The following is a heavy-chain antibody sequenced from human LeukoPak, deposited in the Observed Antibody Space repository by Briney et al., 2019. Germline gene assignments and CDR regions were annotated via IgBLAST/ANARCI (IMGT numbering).Heavy chain of an antibody. CDR2: IKQDGSEK. J-gene: IGHJ4*02. V-gene: IGHV3-7*01. CDR3: ARDGEDENYDFWSGYYSSFDY. CDR1: GFTFSSYW. D-gene: IGHD3-3*01. Sequence: GGSLRLSCAASGFTFSSYWMSWVRQAPGKGLEWVANIKQDGSEKYYVDSVKGRFTISRDNAKNSLYLQMNSLRAEDTAVYYCARDGEDENYDFWSGYYSSFDYWGQGTLVAVSS.